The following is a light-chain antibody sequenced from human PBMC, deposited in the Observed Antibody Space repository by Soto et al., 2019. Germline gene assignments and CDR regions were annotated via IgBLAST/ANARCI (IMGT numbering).Light chain of an antibody. Sequence: EIVLTQSPATLSLSPGERATLSCRASQNVDTFLAWYQQKPGQAPRLLIHDASNRATDIPARFSRSGSGTDFTLTISSLEPEDFAVYFCQQRSNWPPWTFGQGTKVEI. V-gene: IGKV3-11*01. CDR3: QQRSNWPPWT. CDR2: DAS. J-gene: IGKJ1*01. CDR1: QNVDTF.